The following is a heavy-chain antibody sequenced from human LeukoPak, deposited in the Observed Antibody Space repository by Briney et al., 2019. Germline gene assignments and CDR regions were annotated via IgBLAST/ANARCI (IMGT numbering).Heavy chain of an antibody. CDR2: INHSGST. D-gene: IGHD2/OR15-2a*01. J-gene: IGHJ6*03. CDR1: GGSFSGYY. V-gene: IGHV4-34*01. CDR3: ARGRGFRNFPYYYYYYMDV. Sequence: PSETLSLTCAVYGGSFSGYYWSWIRQPPGKGLEWIGEINHSGSTNYNPSLKSRVTISVDTSKNQFSLKLSSVTAADTAVYYCARGRGFRNFPYYYYYYMDVWGKGTTVTVSS.